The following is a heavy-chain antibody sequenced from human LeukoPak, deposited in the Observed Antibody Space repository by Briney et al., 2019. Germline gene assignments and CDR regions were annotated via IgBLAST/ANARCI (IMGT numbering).Heavy chain of an antibody. J-gene: IGHJ4*02. CDR1: GLTFSSYA. CDR3: AKKAGSRTDQYPLDY. CDR2: ISGSGGTT. D-gene: IGHD2-15*01. Sequence: PGGSLRLSCAASGLTFSSYAMSWVRQAPGKGLEWVSVISGSGGTTYYADSVKGRFTISRDNSKNTLYLQMSSLRAEDTAVYYCAKKAGSRTDQYPLDYWGQGTLVTVSS. V-gene: IGHV3-23*01.